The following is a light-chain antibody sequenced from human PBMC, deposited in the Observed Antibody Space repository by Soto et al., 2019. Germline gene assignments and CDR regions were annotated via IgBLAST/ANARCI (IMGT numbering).Light chain of an antibody. CDR3: QQYNTYFSLT. V-gene: IGKV1-6*01. Sequence: AIQMTQSPSSLSASVGDRVTITCRASQGIRNDLDWFQQKPGKAPKLLIYAASNLQSGVTARFSGSGSGTHFTLTISGLQPDDFASYYCQQYNTYFSLTFGGGTKVDIK. J-gene: IGKJ4*01. CDR1: QGIRND. CDR2: AAS.